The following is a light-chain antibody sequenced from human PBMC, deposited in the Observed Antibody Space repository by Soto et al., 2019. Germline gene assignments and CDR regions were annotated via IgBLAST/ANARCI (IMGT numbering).Light chain of an antibody. CDR2: GAS. V-gene: IGKV3-15*01. CDR3: QHYTNWPLT. Sequence: EIVMTQSPDTLSVSPGERATLSCWASHSVSSRLAWYQQKPGQAPRLLIYGASTRATGLPARFSGSGSGTEFTLTISSLQSEDFVLYYCQHYTNWPLTFGGGTKVEIK. CDR1: HSVSSR. J-gene: IGKJ4*01.